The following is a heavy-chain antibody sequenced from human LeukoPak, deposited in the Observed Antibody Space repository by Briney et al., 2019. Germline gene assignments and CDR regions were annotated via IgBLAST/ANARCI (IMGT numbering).Heavy chain of an antibody. J-gene: IGHJ6*03. Sequence: SETLSLTCAVYGGSFSGYYWSWIRQPPGKGLEWIGEINHSGSTNYNPSLKSRVTISVDTSKNQFSLKLSSVTAADTAVYYCARLDFTVTPLRYYYMDVWGKGTTVTISS. V-gene: IGHV4-34*01. CDR1: GGSFSGYY. CDR2: INHSGST. CDR3: ARLDFTVTPLRYYYMDV. D-gene: IGHD4-17*01.